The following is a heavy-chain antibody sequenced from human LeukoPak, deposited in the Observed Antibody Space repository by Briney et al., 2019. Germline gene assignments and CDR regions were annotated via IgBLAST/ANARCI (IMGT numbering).Heavy chain of an antibody. CDR2: INSDGSST. J-gene: IGHJ4*02. V-gene: IGHV3-74*01. D-gene: IGHD3-22*01. CDR3: ARVTWYYYDSSGYYPFDY. CDR1: GFTFSSYW. Sequence: GGSLRLSCAASGFTFSSYWMHWVRQAPGKGLVWVSRINSDGSSTSYADSVKGRFTISRDNAKNPLYLQMNSLRAEDTAVYYCARVTWYYYDSSGYYPFDYWGQGTLVTVSS.